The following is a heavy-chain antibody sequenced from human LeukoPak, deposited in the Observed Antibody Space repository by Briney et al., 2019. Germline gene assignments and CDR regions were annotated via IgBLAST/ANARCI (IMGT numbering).Heavy chain of an antibody. CDR3: ARAPYSSSWYLISYYGMDV. CDR1: GGSFSGYY. CDR2: INHSGST. J-gene: IGHJ6*02. Sequence: PSETLSLTCAVYGGSFSGYYWSWIRQPPGKGLEWIGEINHSGSTNYNPSLKSRVTISVDTFKNQFSLKLSSVTAADTAVYYCARAPYSSSWYLISYYGMDVWGQGITVTVSS. D-gene: IGHD6-13*01. V-gene: IGHV4-34*01.